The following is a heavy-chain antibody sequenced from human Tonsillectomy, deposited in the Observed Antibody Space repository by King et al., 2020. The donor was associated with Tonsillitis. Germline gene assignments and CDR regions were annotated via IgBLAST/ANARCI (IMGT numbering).Heavy chain of an antibody. CDR3: ARLRTVNPYGVDV. V-gene: IGHV5-10-1*03. Sequence: VQLVESGAEVKKPGESLRISCKDSGYSFTSYWISWVRQLPGKGLEWMGTIDPSDSYSDYSPSFQGHVTISAVKSISTAYLQWSSLKASDTAMYYCARLRTVNPYGVDVWGQGTTVTVSS. J-gene: IGHJ6*02. CDR2: IDPSDSYS. CDR1: GYSFTSYW. D-gene: IGHD4-17*01.